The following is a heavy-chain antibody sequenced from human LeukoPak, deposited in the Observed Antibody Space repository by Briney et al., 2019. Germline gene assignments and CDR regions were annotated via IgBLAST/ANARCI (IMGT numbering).Heavy chain of an antibody. Sequence: SETLSLTCAVYGGSFSGDYWSWIRQPPGKGLEWIGEINHSGNTNYNPSLKSRVTISVDKSKNQFSLKLSSVTAADTAVYYCARRVGASGLGYYWGQGTLVTVSS. D-gene: IGHD1-26*01. J-gene: IGHJ4*02. V-gene: IGHV4-34*01. CDR2: INHSGNT. CDR3: ARRVGASGLGYY. CDR1: GGSFSGDY.